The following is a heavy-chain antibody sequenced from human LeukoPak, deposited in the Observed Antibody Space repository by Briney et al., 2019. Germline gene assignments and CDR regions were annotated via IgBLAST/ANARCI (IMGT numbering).Heavy chain of an antibody. CDR2: IYYSGST. V-gene: IGHV4-39*01. J-gene: IGHJ4*02. D-gene: IGHD6-6*01. CDR3: ARVPKHSSSFDY. Sequence: SETLSLTCTVSGGSISSSSYYWGWIRQPPGKGLEWIGSIYYSGSTYYNPSLKSRVTISVDTSKNQFSLKLSSVTAADTAVYYCARVPKHSSSFDYWGQGTLVTVSS. CDR1: GGSISSSSYY.